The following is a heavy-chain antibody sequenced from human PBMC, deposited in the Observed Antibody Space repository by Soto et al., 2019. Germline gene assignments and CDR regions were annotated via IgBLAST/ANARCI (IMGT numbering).Heavy chain of an antibody. CDR2: IKSKTDGGTT. D-gene: IGHD3-22*01. CDR3: TTDPVTMIVVVPSSG. J-gene: IGHJ4*02. V-gene: IGHV3-15*07. CDR1: GFTFSNAC. Sequence: GGSLRVACAASGFTFSNACINWVRQAPGKGLEWVGRIKSKTDGGTTDYAAPVKGRFTISRDDSKNTLYLQMNSLKTEDTAVYYCTTDPVTMIVVVPSSGWGQGT.